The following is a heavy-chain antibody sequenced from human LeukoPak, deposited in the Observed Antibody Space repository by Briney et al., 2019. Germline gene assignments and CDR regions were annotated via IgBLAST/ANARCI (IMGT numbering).Heavy chain of an antibody. V-gene: IGHV1-3*01. CDR2: INAGNGNT. CDR1: GYTFTSYA. Sequence: ASVKVSCKASGYTFTSYAMHWVRQAPGQRLEWMGWINAGNGNTKYSQKFQGRVTITRDTSASTAYMELSSLRSEDTAVYYCARHGGTRVTLVEVYYFDYWGQGTLVTVSS. CDR3: ARHGGTRVTLVEVYYFDY. D-gene: IGHD4-11*01. J-gene: IGHJ4*02.